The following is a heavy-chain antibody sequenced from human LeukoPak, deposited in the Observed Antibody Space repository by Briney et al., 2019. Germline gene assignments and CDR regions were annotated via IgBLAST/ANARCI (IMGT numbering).Heavy chain of an antibody. CDR3: AEDIVPGGSYVDYYYYGMDV. J-gene: IGHJ6*02. CDR1: GFTFDDYA. CDR2: ISWNSGSI. V-gene: IGHV3-9*01. D-gene: IGHD1-26*01. Sequence: GGSLRLSCAASGFTFDDYAMHWVRQAPGKGLEWVSGISWNSGSIGYADSVKGRFTISRDNAKNSLYLQMNSLRAEDTALYYCAEDIVPGGSYVDYYYYGMDVWGQGTTVTVSS.